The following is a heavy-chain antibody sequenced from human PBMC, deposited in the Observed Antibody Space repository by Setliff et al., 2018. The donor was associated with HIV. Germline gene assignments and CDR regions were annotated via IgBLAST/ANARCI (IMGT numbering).Heavy chain of an antibody. CDR3: ARNFGLSPSGKYYYYYGMDI. D-gene: IGHD3-10*01. CDR1: GYTFTGHY. J-gene: IGHJ6*02. Sequence: ASVKVSCKASGYTFTGHYLHWVRQAPGQGLEWLGWVNPNSGDAIYAQNFQGRVTMTRNTSINAAYMELRGLRSDDTAVYYCARNFGLSPSGKYYYYYGMDIWGQGTTVTVSS. CDR2: VNPNSGDA. V-gene: IGHV1-2*02.